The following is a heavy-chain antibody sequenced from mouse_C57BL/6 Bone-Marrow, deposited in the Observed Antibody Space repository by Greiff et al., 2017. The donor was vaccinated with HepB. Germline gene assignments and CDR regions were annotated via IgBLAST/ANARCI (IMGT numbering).Heavy chain of an antibody. J-gene: IGHJ2*01. D-gene: IGHD2-4*01. V-gene: IGHV5-9*01. CDR2: ISGGGGNT. CDR1: GFTFSSYT. Sequence: EVKLMESGGGLVKPGGSLKLSCAASGFTFSSYTMSWVRQTPEKRLEWVATISGGGGNTYYPDSVKGRFPISRDNAKNTLYLQMSSLRSEDTALYYCARLGYDYEGYWGQGTTLTVSS. CDR3: ARLGYDYEGY.